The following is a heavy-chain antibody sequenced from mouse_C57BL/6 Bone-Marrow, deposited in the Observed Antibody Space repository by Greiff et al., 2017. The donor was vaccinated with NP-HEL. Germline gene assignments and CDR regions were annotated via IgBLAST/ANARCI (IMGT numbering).Heavy chain of an antibody. CDR2: IHPNSGST. J-gene: IGHJ4*01. Sequence: VQLQQSGAELVKPGASVKLSCKASGYTFTSYWMHWVKQRPGQGLEWIGMIHPNSGSTNYNEKFKSKATLTVDKSSSTAYMQLSSLTSEDSAVYYCARPNYYGIAMDYWGQGTSVTVSS. V-gene: IGHV1-64*01. D-gene: IGHD1-1*01. CDR1: GYTFTSYW. CDR3: ARPNYYGIAMDY.